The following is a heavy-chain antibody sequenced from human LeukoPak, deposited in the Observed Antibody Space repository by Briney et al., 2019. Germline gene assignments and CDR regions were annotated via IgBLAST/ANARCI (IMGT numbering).Heavy chain of an antibody. CDR3: VRSQLRWQVDY. CDR1: GDSIGSSRYY. V-gene: IGHV4-39*02. CDR2: IYYSGST. Sequence: SETLSLTCTVSGDSIGSSRYYWGWIRQPPGKGLEWIGSIYYSGSTHYNPPLQSRVTISVDTSNSHFSLNLRSVTAADTAVYYCVRSQLRWQVDYWAQGTLVTVSS. J-gene: IGHJ4*02. D-gene: IGHD4-23*01.